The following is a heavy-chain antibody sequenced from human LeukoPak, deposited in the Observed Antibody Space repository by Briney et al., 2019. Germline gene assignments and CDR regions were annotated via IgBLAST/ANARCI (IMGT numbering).Heavy chain of an antibody. D-gene: IGHD3-10*01. Sequence: SETLSLTCAVYGGSSSGYYWSWIRQPPGKGLEWIGGINHSGSTNYNPSLKSRVTISVDTSKNQFSLKLSSVTAADTAVYYCARGTYYGSGSYGPYYFDYWGQGTLVTVSS. J-gene: IGHJ4*02. CDR3: ARGTYYGSGSYGPYYFDY. CDR1: GGSSSGYY. CDR2: INHSGST. V-gene: IGHV4-34*01.